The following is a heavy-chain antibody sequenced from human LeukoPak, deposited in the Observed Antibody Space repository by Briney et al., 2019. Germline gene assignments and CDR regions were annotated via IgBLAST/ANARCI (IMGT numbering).Heavy chain of an antibody. D-gene: IGHD3-16*01. Sequence: PGGSLRLSCAASGFTFSSYWMSWVRQAPGKGLEWVANIKQDGSESYYVDSVKGRFTFSRDNAKNSLYLQINSLRAEDTVVYYCARLGEKADFDYWGQGTLVTVSS. CDR3: ARLGEKADFDY. J-gene: IGHJ4*02. CDR1: GFTFSSYW. V-gene: IGHV3-7*01. CDR2: IKQDGSES.